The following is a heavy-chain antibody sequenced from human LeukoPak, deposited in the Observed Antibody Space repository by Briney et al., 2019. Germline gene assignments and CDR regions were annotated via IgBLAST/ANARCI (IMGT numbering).Heavy chain of an antibody. J-gene: IGHJ4*02. CDR3: ARVHHSSSWGTDDC. Sequence: PGGSRRLSCAASGFTVSSNYMSWVRQAPGKGLEWVANIKEDGSEEYYVDSVRGRFTISRDNAKYSLYLHMNSLRAEDTAVYYCARVHHSSSWGTDDCWGQGTLVTVSS. V-gene: IGHV3-7*01. CDR2: IKEDGSEE. CDR1: GFTVSSNY. D-gene: IGHD6-13*01.